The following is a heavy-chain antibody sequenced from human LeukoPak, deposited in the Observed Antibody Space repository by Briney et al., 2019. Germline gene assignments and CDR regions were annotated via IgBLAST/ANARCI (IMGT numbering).Heavy chain of an antibody. CDR1: GGSISSYY. V-gene: IGHV4-4*07. Sequence: SETLSLTCTVSGGSISSYYRSWIRQPAGKGLEWIGRIYTSGSTNYNPSLKSRVTMSVDTSKNQFSLKLSSVTAADTAVYYCARGGPEYYYDSSGTRAYFDYWGQGTLVTVSS. J-gene: IGHJ4*02. D-gene: IGHD3-22*01. CDR2: IYTSGST. CDR3: ARGGPEYYYDSSGTRAYFDY.